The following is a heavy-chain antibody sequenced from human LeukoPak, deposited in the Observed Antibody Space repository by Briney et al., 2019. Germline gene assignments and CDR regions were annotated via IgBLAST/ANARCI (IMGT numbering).Heavy chain of an antibody. CDR2: XYYSGST. D-gene: IGHD3-3*01. Sequence: SETLSLTCTVSGGSISSYYWSWIRQPPGXXXXXXXXXYYSGSTNYNPSLKSRVTISVDTSKNQFSLKLSSVAAADTAVYYCARQDFWSGYLGLCYFDYWGQGTLVTVSS. V-gene: IGHV4-59*08. J-gene: IGHJ4*02. CDR1: GGSISSYY. CDR3: ARQDFWSGYLGLCYFDY.